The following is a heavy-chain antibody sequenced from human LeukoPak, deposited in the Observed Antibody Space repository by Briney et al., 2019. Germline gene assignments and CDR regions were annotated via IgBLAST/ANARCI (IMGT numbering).Heavy chain of an antibody. CDR2: IIPIFGTA. V-gene: IGHV1-69*01. J-gene: IGHJ4*02. CDR3: ARDPGSLGFDY. Sequence: WASVKVSCKASGGTFSSYAISWVRQAPGQGLEWMGGIIPIFGTANYAQKFQGRVTITADESTSTAYMELSSLRSEDTAVYYCARDPGSLGFDYWGQGTLVTVSS. D-gene: IGHD1-26*01. CDR1: GGTFSSYA.